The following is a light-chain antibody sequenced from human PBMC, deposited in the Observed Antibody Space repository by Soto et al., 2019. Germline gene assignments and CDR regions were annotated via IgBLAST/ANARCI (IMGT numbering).Light chain of an antibody. CDR1: QSISTF. CDR2: AAS. J-gene: IGKJ2*01. Sequence: DIQMTQSPSSLSASVGDRVTIHCRASQSISTFLNWYQQKPGQAPKVLISAASTLQSGVPSRFSGRGSGTDFTLTISSLQPEDFATYYCQQSDSTPYTFGQGTTLETK. V-gene: IGKV1-39*01. CDR3: QQSDSTPYT.